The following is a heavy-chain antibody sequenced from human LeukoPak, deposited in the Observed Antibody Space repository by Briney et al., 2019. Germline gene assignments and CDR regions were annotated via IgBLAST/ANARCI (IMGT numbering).Heavy chain of an antibody. D-gene: IGHD2-15*01. CDR2: ISYDGSNK. V-gene: IGHV3-30-3*01. CDR1: GFTFSSYA. Sequence: GGSLRLSCAASGFTFSSYAMHWVRQAPGKGLEWVAVISYDGSNKYYADSVKGRFTISRDSSKNTLYLQMNSLRAEDTAVYYCARDNVALDYWGQGTLVTVSS. J-gene: IGHJ4*02. CDR3: ARDNVALDY.